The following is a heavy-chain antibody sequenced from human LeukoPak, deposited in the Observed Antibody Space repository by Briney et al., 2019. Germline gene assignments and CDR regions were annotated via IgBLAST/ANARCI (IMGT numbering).Heavy chain of an antibody. J-gene: IGHJ4*02. CDR2: ISDSGNT. V-gene: IGHV4-59*01. CDR1: GVSITSSH. D-gene: IGHD5-12*01. CDR3: AGGTWLRFHD. Sequence: SETLSLTCTVSGVSITSSHGSWIRQSPEKGLEWIGFISDSGNTNYNPSLQSRVTISADTSKNHFSLKLSSVTAADMAVYYCAGGTWLRFHDWGRGTLVSVSS.